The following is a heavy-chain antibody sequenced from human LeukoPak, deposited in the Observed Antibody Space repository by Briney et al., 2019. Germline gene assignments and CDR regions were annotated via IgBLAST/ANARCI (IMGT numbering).Heavy chain of an antibody. V-gene: IGHV3-23*01. CDR3: AKGTLGSCSGVTCYEFDY. CDR2: IIGSGRDT. J-gene: IGHJ4*02. D-gene: IGHD2-8*02. CDR1: GGTFSSYA. Sequence: GASVKVSCKASGGTFSSYAMNWVRQAPGKRLEWVSSIIGSGRDTYYADSVKGRITISRDNSKNTVYLQMNSLRAEDTALYYCAKGTLGSCSGVTCYEFDYWGQGTLVTVSS.